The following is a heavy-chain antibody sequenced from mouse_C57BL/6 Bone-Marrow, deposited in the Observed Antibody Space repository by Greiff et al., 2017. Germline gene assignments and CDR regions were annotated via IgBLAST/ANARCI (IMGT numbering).Heavy chain of an antibody. D-gene: IGHD2-12*01. CDR1: VFSLSTFGMG. V-gene: IGHV8-9*01. Sequence: QVTLKESGPGILQPSQTLSLTCSFSVFSLSTFGMGVSWIRQPSGKGLEWLAHIYWDEDKHYKPSLKSRLTISKYTSNNQVFLKITTVDTADTATYYSARNDDYFDYWGQGTTLTVSS. J-gene: IGHJ2*01. CDR2: IYWDEDK. CDR3: ARNDDYFDY.